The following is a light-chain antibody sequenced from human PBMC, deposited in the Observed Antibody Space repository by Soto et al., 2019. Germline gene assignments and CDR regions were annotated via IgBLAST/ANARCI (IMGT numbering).Light chain of an antibody. CDR1: QTIGSW. J-gene: IGKJ1*01. V-gene: IGKV1-5*01. CDR2: DAS. Sequence: DIQMTQSPSTLSASVGDRVTVTCRASQTIGSWLAWYQQKPGRAPKLLIFDASSLESGVPSRFSGNGSGTEFTLTISGLQPDDFATYYCQQYDSYSSGPFGQGTKVDIK. CDR3: QQYDSYSSGP.